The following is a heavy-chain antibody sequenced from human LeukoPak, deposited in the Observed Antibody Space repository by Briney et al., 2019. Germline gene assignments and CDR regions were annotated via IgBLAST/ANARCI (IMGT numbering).Heavy chain of an antibody. J-gene: IGHJ5*02. D-gene: IGHD1-1*01. Sequence: GGSLRLSCAASGFTFSNYAMSWVRQGPGKGLEWVSVISAGGSTYYADSVKGRFTISRDNSRNTLYLQMNSLRAEDTAVYYCARTAADWFDPWGQGTLVTVSS. CDR1: GFTFSNYA. V-gene: IGHV3-23*01. CDR2: ISAGGST. CDR3: ARTAADWFDP.